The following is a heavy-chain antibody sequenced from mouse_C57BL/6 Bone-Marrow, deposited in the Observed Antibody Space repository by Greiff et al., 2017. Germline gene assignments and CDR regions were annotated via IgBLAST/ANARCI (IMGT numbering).Heavy chain of an antibody. V-gene: IGHV5-4*01. CDR2: ISDGGSYT. CDR3: ARDPGDLLWLRRNYFDY. D-gene: IGHD2-2*01. CDR1: GFTFSSYA. Sequence: EVNLVESGGGLVKPGGSLKLSCAASGFTFSSYAMSWVRQTPEKRLEWVATISDGGSYTYYPDNVKGRFTISRDNAKNNLYLQMSHLKSEDTAMYYCARDPGDLLWLRRNYFDYWGQGTTLTVSS. J-gene: IGHJ2*01.